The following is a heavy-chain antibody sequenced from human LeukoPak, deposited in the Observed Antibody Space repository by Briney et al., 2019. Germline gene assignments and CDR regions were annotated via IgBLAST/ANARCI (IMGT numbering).Heavy chain of an antibody. J-gene: IGHJ5*02. Sequence: GGSLRLSCAASGFTFSNYWMDWVRQVPGKGLEWVANIKPDGSEYYVDYVRGRFSISRDNAKNSLYLQMNSLRVGDTAVYYCTREDGTFDPWGQGTLVIVSA. CDR3: TREDGTFDP. V-gene: IGHV3-7*01. CDR1: GFTFSNYW. CDR2: IKPDGSE.